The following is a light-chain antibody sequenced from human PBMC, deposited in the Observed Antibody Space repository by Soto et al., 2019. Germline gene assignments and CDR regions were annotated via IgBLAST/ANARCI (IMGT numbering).Light chain of an antibody. CDR3: QQYNNWPPYT. Sequence: EIVMTQSPATLSVSPGERATLSCRASQSVSSNLAWYQQKPGQAPRLLTYATSTRATGIPARFSGSGSGTEFTLTISSLQSEDFAVYYCQQYNNWPPYTFGQGTKLEIK. CDR1: QSVSSN. CDR2: ATS. J-gene: IGKJ2*01. V-gene: IGKV3-15*01.